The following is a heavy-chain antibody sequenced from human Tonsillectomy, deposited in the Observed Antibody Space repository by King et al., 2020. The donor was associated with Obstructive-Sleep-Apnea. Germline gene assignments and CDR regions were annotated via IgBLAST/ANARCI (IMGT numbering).Heavy chain of an antibody. CDR3: ARTRGSRSSDY. CDR2: IKQDGREK. Sequence: VQLVESGGGLVQPGGSLRLSCAASGFTFSSYGMSWVRQAPGKGLKWVANIKQDGREKYYVDSVTGRFTISRDNAKNSLYLQMNSLRAEDTAVYYCARTRGSRSSDYWGQGTLVTVSS. D-gene: IGHD6-13*01. V-gene: IGHV3-7*01. CDR1: GFTFSSYG. J-gene: IGHJ4*02.